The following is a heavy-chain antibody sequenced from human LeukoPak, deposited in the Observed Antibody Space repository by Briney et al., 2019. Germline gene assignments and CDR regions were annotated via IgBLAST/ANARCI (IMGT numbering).Heavy chain of an antibody. CDR3: TRSLPGRLYHFDY. D-gene: IGHD6-25*01. V-gene: IGHV6-1*01. CDR2: TYYRSKWYY. Sequence: SQTLSLTCAISGDSVSSNSAAWNWIRQSPSRGLEWLGRTYYRSKWYYDYAVSVKSRITINPDTSKNQLSLQLNSVTPEDTALYYCTRSLPGRLYHFDYWGQGTLVTVSS. J-gene: IGHJ4*02. CDR1: GDSVSSNSAA.